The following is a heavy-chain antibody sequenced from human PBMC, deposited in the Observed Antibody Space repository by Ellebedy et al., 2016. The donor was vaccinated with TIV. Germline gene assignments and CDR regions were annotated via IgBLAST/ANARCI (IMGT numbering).Heavy chain of an antibody. CDR1: GFTFSSYA. D-gene: IGHD3-16*01. Sequence: GGSLRLSCAASGFTFSSYAMYWVRQAPGKGLEWVAVISYDGSDKYYADSVKGRLTISRDNSKNTMYLQMNRLRAEDTAVYYCSRLFDRGENWGQGTLVTVSS. J-gene: IGHJ1*01. V-gene: IGHV3-30*04. CDR2: ISYDGSDK. CDR3: SRLFDRGEN.